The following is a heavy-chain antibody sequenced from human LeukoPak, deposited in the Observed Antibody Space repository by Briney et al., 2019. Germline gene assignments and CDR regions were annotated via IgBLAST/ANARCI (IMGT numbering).Heavy chain of an antibody. CDR3: AKDLAYCGGDCYGYYYYYGMDV. V-gene: IGHV3-23*01. Sequence: GGSLRLSCAASGFTFSSYAMRGVRQAPGKGLEWVSAIRGSGGRTYYADSVKGRFTIPRDNSKNTLYLQMNSLRAEDTAVYYCAKDLAYCGGDCYGYYYYYGMDVWGQGTTVTVSS. D-gene: IGHD2-21*02. CDR1: GFTFSSYA. CDR2: IRGSGGRT. J-gene: IGHJ6*02.